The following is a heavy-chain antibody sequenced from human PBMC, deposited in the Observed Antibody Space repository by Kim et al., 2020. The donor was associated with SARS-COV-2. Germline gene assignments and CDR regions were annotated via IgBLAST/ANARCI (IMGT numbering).Heavy chain of an antibody. D-gene: IGHD1-26*01. CDR2: ITYDGSQK. CDR3: AKRSGDYSGSYLAAASDY. J-gene: IGHJ4*02. CDR1: GFSFSTYG. V-gene: IGHV3-30*18. Sequence: GGSLRLSCAASGFSFSTYGMHWVRQAPGKGLEWVAVITYDGSQKYYADSVKGRFTISRDNSKNTLYLQMNSLRTEDTAVYSCAKRSGDYSGSYLAAASDYWGQGTLVTVSS.